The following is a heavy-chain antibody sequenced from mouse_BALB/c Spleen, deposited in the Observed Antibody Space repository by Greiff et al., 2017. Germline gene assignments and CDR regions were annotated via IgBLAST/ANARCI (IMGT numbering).Heavy chain of an antibody. J-gene: IGHJ4*01. CDR2: IRNKANGYTT. CDR3: AREGVRRPYYYAMDY. Sequence: EVKVVESGGGLVQPGGSLRLSCATSGFTFTDYYMSWVRQPPGKALEWLGFIRNKANGYTTEYSASVKGRFTISRDNSQSILYLQMNTLRAEDSATYYWAREGVRRPYYYAMDYGGQGTSVTVSS. D-gene: IGHD2-1*01. CDR1: GFTFTDYY. V-gene: IGHV7-3*02.